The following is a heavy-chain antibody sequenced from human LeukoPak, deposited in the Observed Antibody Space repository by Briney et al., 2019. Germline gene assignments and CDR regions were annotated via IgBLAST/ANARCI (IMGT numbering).Heavy chain of an antibody. CDR1: GFTFSNYA. CDR3: AKAPYCSGGICYSDWYFDL. D-gene: IGHD2-15*01. J-gene: IGHJ2*01. V-gene: IGHV3-23*01. CDR2: ISGSGGST. Sequence: GGSLRLSCAASGFTFSNYAMSWVRQAPGKGLEWVSTISGSGGSTYYADSVKGRFTISRDNSKNTLHLQMNSLRDDDTAVYYCAKAPYCSGGICYSDWYFDLWGRGTLVTVSS.